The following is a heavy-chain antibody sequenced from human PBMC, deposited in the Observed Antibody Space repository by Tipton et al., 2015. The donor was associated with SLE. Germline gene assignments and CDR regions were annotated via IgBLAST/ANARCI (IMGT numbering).Heavy chain of an antibody. Sequence: TLSLTCTVSGGSISSHYWSWIRQPPGKGLEWIGYIYYSGSTNYNPSLKSRVTISVDTSKNQFSLKLSSVTAADTAAYYCARRVGATGNAFDIWGQGTMVTVSS. CDR2: IYYSGST. CDR1: GGSISSHY. V-gene: IGHV4-59*11. J-gene: IGHJ3*02. D-gene: IGHD1-26*01. CDR3: ARRVGATGNAFDI.